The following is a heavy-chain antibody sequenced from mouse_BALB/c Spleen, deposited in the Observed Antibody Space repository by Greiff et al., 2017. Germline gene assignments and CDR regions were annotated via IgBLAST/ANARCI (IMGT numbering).Heavy chain of an antibody. V-gene: IGHV5-6*01. Sequence: EVNVVGSGGDLVKPGGSLKLSCAASGFTFSSYGMSWVRQTPDKRLEWVATISSGGSYTYYPDSVKGRFTISRDNAKNTLYLQMSSLKSEDTAMYYCAPLIIGGFYSWGAGATLSVSS. CDR2: ISSGGSYT. D-gene: IGHD2-14*01. CDR1: GFTFSSYG. CDR3: APLIIGGFYS. J-gene: IGHJ2*01.